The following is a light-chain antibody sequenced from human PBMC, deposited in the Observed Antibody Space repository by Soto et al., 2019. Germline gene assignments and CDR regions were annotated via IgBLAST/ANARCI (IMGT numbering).Light chain of an antibody. CDR3: QHYDKWPSFT. J-gene: IGKJ2*01. CDR2: SSS. V-gene: IGKV3-15*01. CDR1: QSVGSN. Sequence: EIVMPQSPVTLSVSPWESATLSCRASQSVGSNLAWYQQKPGQAPRLLVYSSSTRATDVPARFTGSGSGTEFPLTVSSLQSEDVAVYFCQHYDKWPSFTFGQGTRLELK.